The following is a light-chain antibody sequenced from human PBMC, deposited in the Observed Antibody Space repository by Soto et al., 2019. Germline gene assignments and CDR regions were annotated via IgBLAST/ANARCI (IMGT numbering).Light chain of an antibody. V-gene: IGKV3-20*01. J-gene: IGKJ3*01. CDR3: QQYGSYRT. CDR1: QSISRT. CDR2: DTS. Sequence: IVLTQCPDTLSGSPGERATLSCRASQSISRTLAWYQQKSGQPPRLLIYDTSSRATGIPDRFSGSGSGTDFTLTISRLEPEDFAVYYCQQYGSYRTFGPGSKVDI.